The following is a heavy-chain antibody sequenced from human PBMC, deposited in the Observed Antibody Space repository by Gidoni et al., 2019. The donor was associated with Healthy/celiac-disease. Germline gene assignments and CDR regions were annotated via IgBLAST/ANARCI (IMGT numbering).Heavy chain of an antibody. Sequence: QLQLQESGPGLVKPSETLSLPCTVSGGSLRSSSYYWGWIRQPPGKGLDWIGSIYYSGSTYYNPSHKSRVTISVDTSKNQCYLKLSSVTAADTAVYYCARLRGYSYGYEPNFDYWGQGTLVTVSS. CDR3: ARLRGYSYGYEPNFDY. J-gene: IGHJ4*02. V-gene: IGHV4-39*01. CDR2: IYYSGST. CDR1: GGSLRSSSYY. D-gene: IGHD5-18*01.